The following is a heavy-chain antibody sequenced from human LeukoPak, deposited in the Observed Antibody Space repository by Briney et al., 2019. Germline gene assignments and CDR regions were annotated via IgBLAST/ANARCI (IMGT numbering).Heavy chain of an antibody. CDR1: GFTFSSYG. J-gene: IGHJ4*02. CDR2: IWYDGSNK. V-gene: IGHV3-33*01. CDR3: ARNGYTGDYFDY. Sequence: PGGSLRLSCAASGFTFSSYGMHWVRQAPGKGLEWVAVIWYDGSNKYYADSVKGRFTISRDNSKNTLYLQMTSLRAEDTAVYYCARNGYTGDYFDYWGQGNLVTVSS. D-gene: IGHD5-24*01.